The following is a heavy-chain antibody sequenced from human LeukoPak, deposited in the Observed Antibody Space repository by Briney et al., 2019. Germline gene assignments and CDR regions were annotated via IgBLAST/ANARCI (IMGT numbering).Heavy chain of an antibody. CDR1: GLTFSSYA. Sequence: GGSLRLSCAASGLTFSSYAMSWVRQAPGKGLEWVSAISGSGGSTYYADSVKGRFTISRDNSKNTLYLQMNSLRAEDTAVYYCAKEGSYYGSGSYYDNWFDPWGQGTLVTVSS. J-gene: IGHJ5*02. V-gene: IGHV3-23*01. CDR3: AKEGSYYGSGSYYDNWFDP. CDR2: ISGSGGST. D-gene: IGHD3-10*01.